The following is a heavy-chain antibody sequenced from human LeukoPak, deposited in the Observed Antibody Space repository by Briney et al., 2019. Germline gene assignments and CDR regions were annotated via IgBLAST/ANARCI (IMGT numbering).Heavy chain of an antibody. CDR3: ARVGGRYSPLGY. CDR2: IKQDGSEK. CDR1: GFTFSSYW. Sequence: PGGSLRLSCAASGFTFSSYWMSWVRQAPGKGLEWVANIKQDGSEKYYVDSEKGRFTISRDNDKNSLFLQMTSLRAEDTAVYYCARVGGRYSPLGYWGQGTLVTVSS. J-gene: IGHJ4*02. D-gene: IGHD3-16*02. V-gene: IGHV3-7*01.